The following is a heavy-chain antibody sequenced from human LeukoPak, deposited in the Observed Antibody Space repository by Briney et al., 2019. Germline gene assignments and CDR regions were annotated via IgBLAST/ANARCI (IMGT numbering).Heavy chain of an antibody. CDR2: IYYTGST. D-gene: IGHD3-22*01. CDR1: GASISGSGYY. Sequence: SETLSLTCAVSGASISGSGYYLGWIRQPPGKGLEWIGNIYYTGSTYYNASLQSRVTISIDMSKNQFSLRLSSVTAADTAVYYCARDQYYYDSSGYYYLGYWGQGTLVTVSS. J-gene: IGHJ4*02. V-gene: IGHV4-39*07. CDR3: ARDQYYYDSSGYYYLGY.